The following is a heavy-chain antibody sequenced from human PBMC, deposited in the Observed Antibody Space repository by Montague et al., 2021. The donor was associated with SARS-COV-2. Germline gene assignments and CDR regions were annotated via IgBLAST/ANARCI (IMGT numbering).Heavy chain of an antibody. D-gene: IGHD3-9*01. J-gene: IGHJ5*02. V-gene: IGHV4-39*01. CDR3: ARPVSYYDILSSSTNWFDP. CDR1: GGSISSSSYY. Sequence: SETLSLTCTVSGGSISSSSYYWGWIRQPPGKGLEWIGSIYYSGSTYYNPSLKSRVTISVDTSKNQFSLKLSSVTAADTAVYYCARPVSYYDILSSSTNWFDPWGQETRVT. CDR2: IYYSGST.